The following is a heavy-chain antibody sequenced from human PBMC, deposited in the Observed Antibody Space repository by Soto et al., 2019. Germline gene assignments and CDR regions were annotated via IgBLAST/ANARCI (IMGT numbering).Heavy chain of an antibody. J-gene: IGHJ6*02. Sequence: HPGGSLRLSCAASGFTFSSYAMHWVRQAPGKGLEWVAVISYDGSNKYYADSVKGRFTISRDNSKNTLYLQMNSLRAEDTAVYYGARDPPVRIFDPGRDVWDQGTTVTVSS. CDR2: ISYDGSNK. D-gene: IGHD3-3*01. CDR3: ARDPPVRIFDPGRDV. V-gene: IGHV3-30-3*01. CDR1: GFTFSSYA.